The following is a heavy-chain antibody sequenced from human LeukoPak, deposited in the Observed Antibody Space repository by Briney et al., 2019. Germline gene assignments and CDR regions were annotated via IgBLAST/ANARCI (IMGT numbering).Heavy chain of an antibody. CDR3: ARDPDIVVVPAAD. V-gene: IGHV4-30-4*08. Sequence: PSETLSLTCTVSGGSISSGDFYWSWIRQPPGKGLEWIGYIYYSGSTYYNPSLKSRVTISVDTSKNQFSLKLSSVTAADTAVYYCARDPDIVVVPAADWGQGTLVTVSS. CDR2: IYYSGST. J-gene: IGHJ4*02. CDR1: GGSISSGDFY. D-gene: IGHD2-2*01.